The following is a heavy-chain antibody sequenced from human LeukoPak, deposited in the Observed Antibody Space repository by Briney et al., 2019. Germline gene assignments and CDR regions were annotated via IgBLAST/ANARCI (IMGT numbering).Heavy chain of an antibody. V-gene: IGHV1-8*01. Sequence: ASVKVSCKASGYTFTSYDINWVRQATGQGLEWMGWMNPNSGNTGYAQKFQGRGTMTRNTSISTAYMELSSLRSEDTAVYYCARVRAVADPFDYWGQGTLVTVSS. CDR3: ARVRAVADPFDY. CDR2: MNPNSGNT. J-gene: IGHJ4*02. D-gene: IGHD6-19*01. CDR1: GYTFTSYD.